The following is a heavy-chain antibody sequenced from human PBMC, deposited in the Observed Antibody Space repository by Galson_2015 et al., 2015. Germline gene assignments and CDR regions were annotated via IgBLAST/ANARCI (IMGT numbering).Heavy chain of an antibody. Sequence: SLRLSCAASGFTFSSYAMSWVRQAPGKGLEWVSAISGSGGSTYYADSVKGRFTISRDNSKNTLYLQMNSLRAEDTAVYYCAKDHGYCSGGSCYSERRRWYNWFDPWGQGTLVTVSS. CDR1: GFTFSSYA. CDR2: ISGSGGST. V-gene: IGHV3-23*01. D-gene: IGHD2-15*01. J-gene: IGHJ5*02. CDR3: AKDHGYCSGGSCYSERRRWYNWFDP.